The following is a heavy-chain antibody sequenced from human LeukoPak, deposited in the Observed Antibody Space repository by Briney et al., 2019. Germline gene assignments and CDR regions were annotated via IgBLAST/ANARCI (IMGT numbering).Heavy chain of an antibody. V-gene: IGHV3-23*01. CDR2: ISDSGGIT. D-gene: IGHD3-22*01. J-gene: IGHJ4*02. CDR3: AKRGVVIRVILVGFHKEAYYFDS. Sequence: PGGSLRLSCAVSGITLSNYGMSWVRQAPGKGLEWVAGISDSGGITKYAVSVKGRFTISRDNSKNTLYLQMSSLRAEDTAVYFCAKRGVVIRVILVGFHKEAYYFDSWGQGALVTVSS. CDR1: GITLSNYG.